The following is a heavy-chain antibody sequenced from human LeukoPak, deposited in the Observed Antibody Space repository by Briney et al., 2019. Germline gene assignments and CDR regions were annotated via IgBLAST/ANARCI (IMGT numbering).Heavy chain of an antibody. CDR1: GYTLTELS. J-gene: IGHJ4*02. CDR2: FDPEDGET. CDR3: ATHMITFGGVIVTLDY. V-gene: IGHV1-24*01. D-gene: IGHD3-16*02. Sequence: ASVKVSCKVSGYTLTELSMHWVRQAPGKGLEWMGGFDPEDGETIYAQKFQGRVTTTEDTSTDTAYMELSSLRSEDTAVYYCATHMITFGGVIVTLDYWGQGTLVTVSS.